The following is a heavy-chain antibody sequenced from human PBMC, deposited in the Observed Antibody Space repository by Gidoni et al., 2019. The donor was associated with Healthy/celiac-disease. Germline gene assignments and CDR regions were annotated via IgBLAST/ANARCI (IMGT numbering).Heavy chain of an antibody. V-gene: IGHV4-59*01. J-gene: IGHJ4*02. D-gene: IGHD3-22*01. CDR1: GGSISSYY. CDR3: ATYSSSWTGSPYYYDSSGYFDY. CDR2: IYYSGST. Sequence: QVQLQESGPGLVKPSETLSLTCTVSGGSISSYYWSWIRQPPGKGLEWIGYIYYSGSTNYTPSLKSRVTISVDTSKNQFSLKLSSVTAADTAVYYCATYSSSWTGSPYYYDSSGYFDYWGQGTLVTVSS.